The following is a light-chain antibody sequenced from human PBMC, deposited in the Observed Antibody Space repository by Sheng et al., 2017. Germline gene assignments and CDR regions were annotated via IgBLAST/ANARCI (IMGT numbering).Light chain of an antibody. CDR3: GAWDDILSGVV. V-gene: IGLV1-44*01. CDR2: SNN. J-gene: IGLJ2*01. CDR1: GSNIGSNT. Sequence: QSVLTQPPSASGTPGQRVTISCSGSGSNIGSNTVNWYQQFPRTAPQLLIYSNNQRPSGVPDRFSGSKSGTSASLAISGLQSEDEADYYCGAWDDILSGVVFGGGTKLTVL.